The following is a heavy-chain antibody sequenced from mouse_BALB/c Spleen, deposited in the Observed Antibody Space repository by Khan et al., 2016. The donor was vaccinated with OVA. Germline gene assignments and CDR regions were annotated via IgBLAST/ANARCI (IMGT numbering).Heavy chain of an antibody. Sequence: VQLQQSGTVLARPGTSVKMSCKASGYTFTSYWMHWVKQRPGQGLEGIGAIYPGNSDTSYNQKFKGKAKLTAVTSTSTAYMELSSLTNEDSAVYYCTRFGYLFAYWGQGTLVTVSA. CDR2: IYPGNSDT. J-gene: IGHJ3*01. CDR1: GYTFTSYW. CDR3: TRFGYLFAY. V-gene: IGHV1-5*01. D-gene: IGHD2-2*01.